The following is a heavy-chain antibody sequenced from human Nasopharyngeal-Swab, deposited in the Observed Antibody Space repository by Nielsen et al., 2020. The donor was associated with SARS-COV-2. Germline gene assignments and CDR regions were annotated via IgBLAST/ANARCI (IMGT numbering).Heavy chain of an antibody. D-gene: IGHD3-10*01. CDR1: GGSISSGSYY. Sequence: SETLSLTCTVSGGSISSGSYYWSWIRQPAGKGLEWIGRIYTSGSTNYNPSLKSRVTISVDTSKNQFSLKLSSVTAADTAVYYCGRGALGWFDPWGQGTLVIVSS. CDR3: GRGALGWFDP. CDR2: IYTSGST. V-gene: IGHV4-61*02. J-gene: IGHJ5*02.